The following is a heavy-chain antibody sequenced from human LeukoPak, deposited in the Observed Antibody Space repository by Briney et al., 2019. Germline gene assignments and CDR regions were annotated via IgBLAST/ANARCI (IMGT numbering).Heavy chain of an antibody. V-gene: IGHV3-48*04. CDR3: ARDRGRGYSGLNSAFDI. Sequence: PGGSLRLSCAASGFTFSSHGMSWIRQAPGKGLEWVSYISSSGSTIYYADSVKGRFTISRDNAKNSLYLQMNSLRAEDTAVYYCARDRGRGYSGLNSAFDIWGQGTMVTVSS. CDR1: GFTFSSHG. CDR2: ISSSGSTI. J-gene: IGHJ3*02. D-gene: IGHD5-12*01.